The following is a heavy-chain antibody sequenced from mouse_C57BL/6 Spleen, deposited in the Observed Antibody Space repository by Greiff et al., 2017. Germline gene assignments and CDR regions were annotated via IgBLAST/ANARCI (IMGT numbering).Heavy chain of an antibody. J-gene: IGHJ2*01. Sequence: EVQLQQSGAELVRPGASVKLSCTASGFNIKDYYMHWVKQRPEQGLEWIGRIDPEDGDTEYAPKFPGKATMTADTSSNTAYLQLSSLTSEDTAVYYCTTIYYYGSSYGYFDDWGQGTTLTVSS. D-gene: IGHD1-1*01. V-gene: IGHV14-1*01. CDR1: GFNIKDYY. CDR2: IDPEDGDT. CDR3: TTIYYYGSSYGYFDD.